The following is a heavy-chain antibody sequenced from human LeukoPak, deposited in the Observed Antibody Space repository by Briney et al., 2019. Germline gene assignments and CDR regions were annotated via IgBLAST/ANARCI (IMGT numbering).Heavy chain of an antibody. V-gene: IGHV4-34*01. CDR3: ARLTTVNFDY. Sequence: SETLSLTCAVYGGSFSGYYWSWIRQPPGKGLEWIGEINHSGSTNYNPSLKSRVTISVDTSKNQFSLKLSSVTAADTAVYYCARLTTVNFDYWGQGTLVTVSS. D-gene: IGHD4-17*01. CDR1: GGSFSGYY. J-gene: IGHJ4*02. CDR2: INHSGST.